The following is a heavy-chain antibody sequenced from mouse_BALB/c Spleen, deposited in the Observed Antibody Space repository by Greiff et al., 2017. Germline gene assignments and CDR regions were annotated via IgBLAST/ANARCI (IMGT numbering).Heavy chain of an antibody. Sequence: VQLKESGGGLVQPGGSRKLSCAASGFTFSSFGMHWVRQAPEKGLEWVAYISSGSSTIYYADTVKGRFTISRDNPKNTLFLQMTSLSSEDTAMYYCARGTVYYFDYWGQGTTLTVSS. V-gene: IGHV5-17*02. J-gene: IGHJ2*01. D-gene: IGHD4-1*01. CDR2: ISSGSSTI. CDR3: ARGTVYYFDY. CDR1: GFTFSSFG.